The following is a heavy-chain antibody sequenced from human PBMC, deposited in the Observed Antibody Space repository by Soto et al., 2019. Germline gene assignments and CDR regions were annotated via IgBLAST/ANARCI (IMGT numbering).Heavy chain of an antibody. CDR1: GGSFSGYY. CDR2: INHSGST. J-gene: IGHJ4*02. D-gene: IGHD4-17*01. CDR3: ARDHQRDYETSAGRIDY. V-gene: IGHV4-34*01. Sequence: SETLSLTCAVYGGSFSGYYWSWIRQPPGKGLEWIGEINHSGSTNYNPSLKSRVTISVDTSKNQFSLKLSSVTAADTAVYYCARDHQRDYETSAGRIDYWGQGTLVTVSS.